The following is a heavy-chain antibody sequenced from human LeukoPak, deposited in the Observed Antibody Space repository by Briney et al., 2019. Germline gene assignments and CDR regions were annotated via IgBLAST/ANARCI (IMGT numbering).Heavy chain of an antibody. Sequence: PGGSLRLSCAASGFTFSSYSMNWVRQAPGKGLEWVSYISSSSTIYYADSVKGRFTISRDNAKNSLYLQMNSLRAEDTAVYYCARAYYGSGSYPEKNYVLPFDYWGQGTLVTVSS. CDR2: ISSSSTI. D-gene: IGHD3-10*01. V-gene: IGHV3-48*04. J-gene: IGHJ4*02. CDR1: GFTFSSYS. CDR3: ARAYYGSGSYPEKNYVLPFDY.